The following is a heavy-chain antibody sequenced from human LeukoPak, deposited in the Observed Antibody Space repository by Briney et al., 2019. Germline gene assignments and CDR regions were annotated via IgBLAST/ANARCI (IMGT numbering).Heavy chain of an antibody. D-gene: IGHD3-16*01. J-gene: IGHJ4*02. CDR2: IYPGDSVT. Sequence: YWSWIRQPPGKGLEWMGIIYPGDSVTRYSPSFQGQVTISADKSISTAYLQWSSLKASDTAMYYCARYEDSFYFHYWGQGTLSPSPQ. V-gene: IGHV5-51*01. CDR1: YW. CDR3: ARYEDSFYFHY.